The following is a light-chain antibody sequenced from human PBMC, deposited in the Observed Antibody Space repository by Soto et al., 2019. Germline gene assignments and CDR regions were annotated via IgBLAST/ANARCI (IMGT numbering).Light chain of an antibody. CDR2: DAS. V-gene: IGKV3-11*01. J-gene: IGKJ5*01. CDR3: XXXXXXXIX. CDR1: ESVSTY. Sequence: EIVLTQSPATLSLSPGERATLSCRATESVSTYLAWYQQKPGRAPRLLIYDASKRATGIPARFSGSGSGTGFTLTISSLEPEDFAVXXXXXXXXXXIXFXXGTRLEI.